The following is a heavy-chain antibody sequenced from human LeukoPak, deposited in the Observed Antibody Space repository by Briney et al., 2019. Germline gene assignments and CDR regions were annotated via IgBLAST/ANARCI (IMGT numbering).Heavy chain of an antibody. CDR3: VVVVEPPDSDGFDV. V-gene: IGHV3-74*01. D-gene: IGHD1-14*01. J-gene: IGHJ3*01. Sequence: QPGGSLRLSCAASGFTFCNSWVHWVRHAPGKGLVWISLINADGSTATYADSVKGRFTISRDNARNTLSLQMNSLTIEDTAVYYCVVVVEPPDSDGFDVWGQGTMITVSS. CDR1: GFTFCNSW. CDR2: INADGSTA.